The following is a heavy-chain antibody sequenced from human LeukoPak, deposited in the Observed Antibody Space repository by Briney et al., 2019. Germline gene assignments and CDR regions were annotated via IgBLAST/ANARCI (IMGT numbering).Heavy chain of an antibody. V-gene: IGHV3-21*01. CDR3: ARSNGGNSNCDY. CDR2: ISSSSIYI. CDR1: GFTFNKYA. Sequence: PGGSLRLSCAASGFTFNKYAMNWVRQAPGKGLGWVSSISSSSIYIYYADSVKGRFTISRGNAKNSLYLQMNSLRAEDTAVYYCARSNGGNSNCDYWGQGTLVTVSS. D-gene: IGHD4-23*01. J-gene: IGHJ4*02.